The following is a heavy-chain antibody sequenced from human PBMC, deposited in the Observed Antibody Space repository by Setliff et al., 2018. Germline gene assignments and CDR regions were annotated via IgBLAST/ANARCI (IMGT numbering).Heavy chain of an antibody. CDR3: ARTCSGSGCYAGLES. V-gene: IGHV3-33*08. CDR2: IWDDGGNK. Sequence: SLRLSCAASGFTFSSYRMHWVRQAPGKGLEWVAVIWDDGGNKYHADSVKGRFTISRDNSKNTLYLQMNSLRPEDTAVYYCARTCSGSGCYAGLESWGQGTPVTSPQ. D-gene: IGHD2-15*01. CDR1: GFTFSSYR. J-gene: IGHJ4*02.